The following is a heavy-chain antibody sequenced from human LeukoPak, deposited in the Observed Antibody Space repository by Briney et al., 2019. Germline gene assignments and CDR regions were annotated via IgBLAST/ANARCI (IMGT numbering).Heavy chain of an antibody. CDR1: GGSFSDYY. D-gene: IGHD3-16*01. V-gene: IGHV4-34*01. J-gene: IGHJ4*02. CDR3: ARTPPPGATAYGVVDY. Sequence: SETLSLTCAVYGGSFSDYYWTWIRQPRGKGLEWIGEINHSGSTNYNPSLKSRVTISLDTSKNQFSLKLSSLTAADTAVYYCARTPPPGATAYGVVDYWGQGTPVTVSS. CDR2: INHSGST.